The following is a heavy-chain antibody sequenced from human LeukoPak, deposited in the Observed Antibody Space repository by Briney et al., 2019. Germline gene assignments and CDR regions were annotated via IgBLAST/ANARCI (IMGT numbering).Heavy chain of an antibody. D-gene: IGHD3-22*01. CDR3: AKDRAYYYDSSGYYLDV. Sequence: GPSLRLSCAASGFTFTSYAMSWVRQAPGNLLEWVSAISGSGGSTYYADSVKGRFTISRDNSKNTLYLQMNSLRAEDTAVYYCAKDRAYYYDSSGYYLDVWGQGTTVTVSS. V-gene: IGHV3-23*01. J-gene: IGHJ6*02. CDR2: ISGSGGST. CDR1: GFTFTSYA.